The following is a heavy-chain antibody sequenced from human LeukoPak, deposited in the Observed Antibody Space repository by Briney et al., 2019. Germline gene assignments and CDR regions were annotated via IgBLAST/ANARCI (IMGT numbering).Heavy chain of an antibody. Sequence: PSETLSLTCTVSGGSISSSSYYWGWIRQPPGKGLEWIGSIYYSGSTYYNPSLKSRVTISVDTSKNQFSLKLSSVTAADTAVYYCARLAMIVHWGQGTLVTVSS. CDR3: ARLAMIVH. CDR1: GGSISSSSYY. V-gene: IGHV4-39*01. CDR2: IYYSGST. J-gene: IGHJ1*01. D-gene: IGHD3-22*01.